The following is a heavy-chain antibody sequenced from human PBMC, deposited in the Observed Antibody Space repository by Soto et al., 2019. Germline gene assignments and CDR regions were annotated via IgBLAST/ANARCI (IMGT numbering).Heavy chain of an antibody. J-gene: IGHJ4*02. CDR1: GDSVSSNSAA. D-gene: IGHD3-10*01. CDR2: TYYRSKWYN. V-gene: IGHV6-1*01. CDR3: ARELLWFGELGLGYFDY. Sequence: SQTLSLTCAISGDSVSSNSAAWNWIRQSPSRGLEWLGRTYYRSKWYNDYAVSVKSRITINPDASKNQFSLQLNSVTPEDTAVYYCARELLWFGELGLGYFDYWGQGTLVTVSS.